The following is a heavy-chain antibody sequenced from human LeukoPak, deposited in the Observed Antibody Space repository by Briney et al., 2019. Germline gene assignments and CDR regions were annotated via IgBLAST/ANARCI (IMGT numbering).Heavy chain of an antibody. D-gene: IGHD4-23*01. CDR2: ISSSGSLI. V-gene: IGHV3-21*01. CDR1: GFNFMSYS. J-gene: IGHJ4*02. Sequence: GGSPRLSCAASGFNFMSYSMNWFRQAPWKGLQWVSSISSSGSLIYYADSVKGRFTISRDNAKNSLYLQMNSLRAEDTAVYYCASSVVSGYWGQGTLVTVSS. CDR3: ASSVVSGY.